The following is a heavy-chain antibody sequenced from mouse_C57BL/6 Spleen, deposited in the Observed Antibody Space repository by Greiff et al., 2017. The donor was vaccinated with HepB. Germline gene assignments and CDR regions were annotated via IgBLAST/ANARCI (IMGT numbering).Heavy chain of an antibody. CDR3: ASYDGSGAMDD. CDR1: GYTFTSYW. CDR2: IYPGNSDT. Sequence: VQLQQSGTVLARPGASVKMSCKTSGYTFTSYWMHWVKQRPGQGLEWIGAIYPGNSDTSYNQKFKGKAKLTAVTSSSTAYMELSSLTSEDSAVYYCASYDGSGAMDDWGKGTSVTVSS. J-gene: IGHJ4*01. V-gene: IGHV1-5*01. D-gene: IGHD1-1*01.